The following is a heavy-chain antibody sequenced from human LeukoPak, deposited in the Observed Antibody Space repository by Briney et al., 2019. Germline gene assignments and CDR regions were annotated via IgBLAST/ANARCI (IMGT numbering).Heavy chain of an antibody. Sequence: QSGGSLRLSCAASGLTVSSSYMSWVRQAPGKGLEWVSIIYNDGSTYYADSMKGRFTISRDNSKNTLYLQVNSLRAEDTAMYYCARNILFAFDIWGRGTMATVSS. CDR1: GLTVSSSY. V-gene: IGHV3-53*01. CDR3: ARNILFAFDI. D-gene: IGHD2/OR15-2a*01. J-gene: IGHJ3*02. CDR2: IYNDGST.